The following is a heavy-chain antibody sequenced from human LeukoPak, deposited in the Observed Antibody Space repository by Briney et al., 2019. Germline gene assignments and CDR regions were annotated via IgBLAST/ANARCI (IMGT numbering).Heavy chain of an antibody. CDR3: ARDGGTTVTIPFDY. D-gene: IGHD4-17*01. V-gene: IGHV1-2*04. CDR1: GYTFTGYY. Sequence: ASVKLSCKASGYTFTGYYMHWVRHAPGQGLEWMGWINPNSGGTNYAQKFQGWVTMTRDTSISTAYMELSRLRSDDTAVYYCARDGGTTVTIPFDYWGQGTLVTVSS. CDR2: INPNSGGT. J-gene: IGHJ4*02.